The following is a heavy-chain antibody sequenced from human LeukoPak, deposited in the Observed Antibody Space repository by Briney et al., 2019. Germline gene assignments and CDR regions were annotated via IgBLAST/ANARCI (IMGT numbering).Heavy chain of an antibody. V-gene: IGHV4-59*01. Sequence: PSETLSLTCTVSGGSISSYYWSWIRQPPGKGLEWIGYIYYSGSTNYNPSLKSRVTISVDTSKNQFSLKLSSVTAADTAVYYCARVSPGPVQQLLGDDAFDIWGQGAMVTVSS. CDR3: ARVSPGPVQQLLGDDAFDI. J-gene: IGHJ3*02. CDR1: GGSISSYY. D-gene: IGHD6-13*01. CDR2: IYYSGST.